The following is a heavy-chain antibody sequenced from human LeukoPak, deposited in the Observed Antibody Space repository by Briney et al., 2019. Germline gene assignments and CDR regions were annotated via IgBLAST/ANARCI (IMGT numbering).Heavy chain of an antibody. V-gene: IGHV4-34*01. CDR3: ARYSRYCSGGSCSPFDY. D-gene: IGHD2-15*01. CDR1: GGSFSGYY. J-gene: IGHJ4*02. Sequence: SETLSLTCAVCGGSFSGYYWSWIRQPPGKGLEWIGEINHSGSTNYNPSLKSRVTISVDTSKNQFSLKLSSVTAADTAVYYCARYSRYCSGGSCSPFDYWGQGTLVTVSS. CDR2: INHSGST.